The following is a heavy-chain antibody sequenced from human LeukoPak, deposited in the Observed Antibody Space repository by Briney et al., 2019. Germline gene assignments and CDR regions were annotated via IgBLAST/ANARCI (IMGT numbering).Heavy chain of an antibody. CDR1: GFTFSSYA. D-gene: IGHD3-16*01. CDR3: ARLKLGAYFDL. J-gene: IGHJ2*01. V-gene: IGHV3-23*01. Sequence: GGSLRLSCAASGFTFSSYAMSWVRQAPGEGLEWVSAISGSGGSTYYADSVKGRFTISRDNSKNTLYLQMNSLRAKDTAVYYCARLKLGAYFDLWGRGTLVTVSS. CDR2: ISGSGGST.